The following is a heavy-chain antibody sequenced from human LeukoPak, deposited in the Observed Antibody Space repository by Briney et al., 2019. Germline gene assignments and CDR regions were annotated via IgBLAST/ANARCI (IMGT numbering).Heavy chain of an antibody. J-gene: IGHJ4*02. D-gene: IGHD6-19*01. CDR2: INTDGTVT. Sequence: GGALKISWAAPGFTFSKYWMLWVRQAPGEGLESVSRINTDGTVTTYADSVKGRFTVSRDNADNTMFLQMNSVRDEDTAVYYCATKQWLAPPPDSWGQGTPVTVSS. CDR1: GFTFSKYW. CDR3: ATKQWLAPPPDS. V-gene: IGHV3-74*01.